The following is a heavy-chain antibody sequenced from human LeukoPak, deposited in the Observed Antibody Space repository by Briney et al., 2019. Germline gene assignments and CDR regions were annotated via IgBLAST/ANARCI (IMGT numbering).Heavy chain of an antibody. CDR3: ARVWNRGWLDP. Sequence: MSSETLSLTCAVSGYSISSGYYWGWIRQPPGKGLEWIGSIYHSGSTNYKPSLQSRVTIAIDTSKNQFSLKLSSVTAADTAVYYCARVWNRGWLDPWGQGTLVTVSS. CDR2: IYHSGST. D-gene: IGHD7-27*01. J-gene: IGHJ5*02. V-gene: IGHV4-38-2*01. CDR1: GYSISSGYY.